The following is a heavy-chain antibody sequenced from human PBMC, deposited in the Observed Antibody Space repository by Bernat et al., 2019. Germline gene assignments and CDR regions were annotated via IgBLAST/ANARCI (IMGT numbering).Heavy chain of an antibody. CDR1: VFTFSSYG. CDR2: ISYDGSNK. D-gene: IGHD2-21*01. CDR3: AKGIRYCGATRCSNYLDY. Sequence: QVQLVESGGGVVQPGRSLRLSCAASVFTFSSYGMHWVRQAPGKGLEWVSVISYDGSNKYYADSVKGRFTISRDNAKNTLFLQMTSLRAEDTAVYYCAKGIRYCGATRCSNYLDYWGQGTLVTVSS. J-gene: IGHJ4*02. V-gene: IGHV3-30*18.